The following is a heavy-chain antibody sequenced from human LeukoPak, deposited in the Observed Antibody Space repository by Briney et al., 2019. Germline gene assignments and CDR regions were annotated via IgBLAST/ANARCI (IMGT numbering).Heavy chain of an antibody. D-gene: IGHD3-10*01. CDR3: ATRGKGAHRIDY. CDR1: GFTFSSYA. J-gene: IGHJ4*02. CDR2: ISGSGGSA. Sequence: GGSLRLSCAASGFTFSSYAMSWVRQVPGKGLEWVSAISGSGGSAYYADSVKGRFTISRDNSKNTLYLQMNSLRAEDTAVYYCATRGKGAHRIDYWGQGTLVTVSS. V-gene: IGHV3-23*01.